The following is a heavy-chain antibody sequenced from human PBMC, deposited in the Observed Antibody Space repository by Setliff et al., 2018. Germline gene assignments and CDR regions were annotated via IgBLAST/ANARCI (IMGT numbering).Heavy chain of an antibody. CDR2: INHYGST. Sequence: SETLSLTCSVYGESFSNNYWSWFRQPPGKGLEWIEEINHYGSTKYKSSLRSRVTISVDTSKNQFSLGLTSVTAADTAVYYCARESAGDESVRHLYYTDVWGRGTTVTVSS. CDR3: ARESAGDESVRHLYYTDV. D-gene: IGHD1-1*01. CDR1: GESFSNNY. V-gene: IGHV4-34*01. J-gene: IGHJ6*03.